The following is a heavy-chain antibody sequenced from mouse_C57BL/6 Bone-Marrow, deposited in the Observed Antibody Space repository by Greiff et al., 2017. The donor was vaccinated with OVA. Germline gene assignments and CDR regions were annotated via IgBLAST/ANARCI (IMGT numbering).Heavy chain of an antibody. Sequence: EVKLMESGAELVRPGASVKLSCTASGFNIKDDYMHWVKQRPEQGLEWIGWIDPENGDTEYASKFQGKATITADTSSNTAYLQLSSLTSEDTAVYYCTLYYYGSSYVDYWGQGTTLTVSS. V-gene: IGHV14-4*01. D-gene: IGHD1-1*01. J-gene: IGHJ2*01. CDR3: TLYYYGSSYVDY. CDR1: GFNIKDDY. CDR2: IDPENGDT.